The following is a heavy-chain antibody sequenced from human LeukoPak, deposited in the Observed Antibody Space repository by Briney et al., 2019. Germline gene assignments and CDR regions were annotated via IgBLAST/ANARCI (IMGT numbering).Heavy chain of an antibody. D-gene: IGHD2-8*01. J-gene: IGHJ5*02. Sequence: GSVKVSCKASGYTFTGYYIHWVRQAPGQRLEWMGWINAGNGNTKYSQKFQGRVTITRDTSASTAYMELSSLRSEDTAVYYCARVEYAVRYWFDPWDQGTLVTVSS. CDR3: ARVEYAVRYWFDP. CDR1: GYTFTGYY. V-gene: IGHV1-3*01. CDR2: INAGNGNT.